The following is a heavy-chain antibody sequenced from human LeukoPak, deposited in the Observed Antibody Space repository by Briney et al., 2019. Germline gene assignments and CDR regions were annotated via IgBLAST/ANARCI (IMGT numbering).Heavy chain of an antibody. D-gene: IGHD3-16*01. CDR3: AKDGSWGDYYFYFYMDV. CDR1: GSGFTFGNFG. Sequence: GGSLRLSCEASGSGFTFGNFGMSWVRQAPGKGLEWLSGISGSGYYTYYADSVKGRFTISRDNSRNTLYIEMNSLRAEDTAVYYCAKDGSWGDYYFYFYMDVWGKGTTVTVSS. CDR2: ISGSGYYT. J-gene: IGHJ6*03. V-gene: IGHV3-23*01.